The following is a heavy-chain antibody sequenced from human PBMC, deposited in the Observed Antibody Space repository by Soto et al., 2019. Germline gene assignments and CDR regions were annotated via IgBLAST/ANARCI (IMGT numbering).Heavy chain of an antibody. D-gene: IGHD6-19*01. J-gene: IGHJ6*02. CDR3: ARSHSIGWLYYYYHVMDV. Sequence: VGSLRLSCAASGVTFSSFSFNWVRQAPGKGLEWVSFILSSSGSIYYADSVKGRFTISRDNAKSSLYLQMNSLRAEDTAVYYCARSHSIGWLYYYYHVMDVCAQGTTVTVSS. V-gene: IGHV3-21*01. CDR2: ILSSSGSI. CDR1: GVTFSSFS.